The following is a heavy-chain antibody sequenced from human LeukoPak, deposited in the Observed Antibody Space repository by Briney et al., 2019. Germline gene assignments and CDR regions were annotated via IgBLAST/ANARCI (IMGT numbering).Heavy chain of an antibody. Sequence: GGSLRLSCAASGVTFSSYSMNWVRQAPGEGREWVSYICTSSNTIYYADSVKGRFTISRDNAKNSLYLQMNSLRAEDTAVYYCARGDCSGGSCYLSLTTIDYWGQGTLVTVSS. D-gene: IGHD2-15*01. CDR1: GVTFSSYS. V-gene: IGHV3-48*01. CDR3: ARGDCSGGSCYLSLTTIDY. J-gene: IGHJ4*02. CDR2: ICTSSNTI.